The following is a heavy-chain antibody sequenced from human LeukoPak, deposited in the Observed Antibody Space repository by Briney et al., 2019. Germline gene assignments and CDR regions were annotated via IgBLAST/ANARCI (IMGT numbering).Heavy chain of an antibody. Sequence: SETLPLTCTVSDGSISSSSYYWGWIRQPPGKGLEWIGSIYYSGSTYYNPSLKSRVTISVDTSKNQFSLKLSSVTAADTAVYYCARGRTLYDFWSGYYANWFDPWGQGTLVTVSS. CDR3: ARGRTLYDFWSGYYANWFDP. D-gene: IGHD3-3*01. CDR1: DGSISSSSYY. J-gene: IGHJ5*02. V-gene: IGHV4-39*07. CDR2: IYYSGST.